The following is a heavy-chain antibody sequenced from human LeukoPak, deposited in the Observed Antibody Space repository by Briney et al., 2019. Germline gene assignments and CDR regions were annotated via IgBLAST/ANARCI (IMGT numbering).Heavy chain of an antibody. CDR2: IYYSGST. V-gene: IGHV4-39*01. J-gene: IGHJ3*02. Sequence: SETLSLTCTVSGGSISSSSYYWGWIRQPPGKGLEWIRSIYYSGSTYYNPSLKSRVTISVDTSKNQFSLKLSSVTAADTAVYYCARRDSSGWYYAFDIWGQGTMVTVSS. CDR3: ARRDSSGWYYAFDI. D-gene: IGHD6-19*01. CDR1: GGSISSSSYY.